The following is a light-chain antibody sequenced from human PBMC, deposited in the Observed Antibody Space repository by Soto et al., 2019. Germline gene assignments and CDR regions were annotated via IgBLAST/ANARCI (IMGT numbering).Light chain of an antibody. CDR2: GAS. CDR1: QSITSNY. Sequence: TVLTQSPCTLSLSPGEGATLSCRASQSITSNYLAWYQQKPGQAPRLLIYGASSRATGIPDRFSGSGSGTDFTLTISRLEPEDFAVYYCQQYGSSPLTFGQGTKVDIK. J-gene: IGKJ1*01. V-gene: IGKV3-20*01. CDR3: QQYGSSPLT.